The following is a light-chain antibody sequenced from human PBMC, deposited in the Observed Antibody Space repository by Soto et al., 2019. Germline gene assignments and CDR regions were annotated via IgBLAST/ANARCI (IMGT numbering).Light chain of an antibody. J-gene: IGLJ1*01. CDR3: TSFAGRIIP. CDR1: NSDVGGYNY. V-gene: IGLV2-8*01. CDR2: EVT. Sequence: QSALTQPPSASGSPGQSVTISCTGTNSDVGGYNYVSWYQQHPGKAPKLIIYEVTKRPSGVPDRFSGSKSGNTAFMTVSGLQAEDEADYYCTSFAGRIIPFGTGTKVTVL.